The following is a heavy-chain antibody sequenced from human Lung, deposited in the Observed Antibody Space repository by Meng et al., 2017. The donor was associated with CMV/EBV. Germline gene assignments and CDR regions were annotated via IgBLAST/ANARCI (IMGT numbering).Heavy chain of an antibody. D-gene: IGHD3-10*01. V-gene: IGHV3-74*03. CDR3: ARDRDWELFDY. Sequence: VMLVESGGGLVQPGGSLRLSCAVSGFTFSDYNIHWVRQAPGKGLVWVSRINTDANERTYEDSVKGRFSITRDNAKNTVFLQMNSLRAEDTAIYYCARDRDWELFDYWGQGILVTVSS. CDR2: INTDANER. CDR1: GFTFSDYN. J-gene: IGHJ4*02.